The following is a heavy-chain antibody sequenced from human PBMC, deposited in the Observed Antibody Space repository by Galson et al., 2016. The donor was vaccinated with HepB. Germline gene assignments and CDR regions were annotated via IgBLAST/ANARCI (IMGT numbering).Heavy chain of an antibody. CDR2: IYYTGSN. V-gene: IGHV4-30-4*01. CDR1: GASISVAHNY. J-gene: IGHJ4*02. CDR3: AKVISTVALVFDS. D-gene: IGHD4-11*01. Sequence: TLSLTCSVSGASISVAHNYWSWLRQPPGKGLEWIGNIYYTGSNYSNPSLRSRVAMSVDTSQNEFSLNLKSVTAADTAIYFCAKVISTVALVFDSWGQGTLVTVSS.